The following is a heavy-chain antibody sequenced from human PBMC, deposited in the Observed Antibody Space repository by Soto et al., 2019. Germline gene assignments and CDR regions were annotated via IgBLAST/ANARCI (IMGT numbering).Heavy chain of an antibody. V-gene: IGHV4-34*01. CDR3: ARALTLDY. CDR1: GGSFSGYY. Sequence: HVQLQQWGAGLLKPSETLSLTCAAYGGSFSGYYWSWIRQPPGKGLEWIGEINHSGSTNYNPSLKSRVTISVDTSKNQFDLKLSSVSAADTAVYYCARALTLDYWGQGTLVTVSS. CDR2: INHSGST. J-gene: IGHJ4*02.